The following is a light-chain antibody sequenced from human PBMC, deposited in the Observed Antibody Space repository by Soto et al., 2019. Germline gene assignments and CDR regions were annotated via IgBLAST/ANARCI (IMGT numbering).Light chain of an antibody. CDR3: QSYDSSLSGV. CDR2: GNS. V-gene: IGLV1-40*01. J-gene: IGLJ1*01. Sequence: QSVLTQPPAMSGAPGQRVTISCTGSSSKIGAGYDVHWYQQLPGTAPKLLIYGNSNRPSGVPDRFSGSKSGTSASLAITGLQAEDAADYYCQSYDSSLSGVFGTGTKVTVL. CDR1: SSKIGAGYD.